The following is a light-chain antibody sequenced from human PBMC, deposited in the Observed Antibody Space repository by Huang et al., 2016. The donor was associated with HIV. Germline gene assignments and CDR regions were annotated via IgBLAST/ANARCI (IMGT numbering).Light chain of an antibody. CDR1: ESVRTN. Sequence: EIVMTQSPATLSVSPGESATLACRASESVRTNLAWYQQKPGQAPRLLSYGASTRATGIPARFSGSGSGTEFTLTISSLQSEDFVVYYCQQYNNWPLTFGGGTKVEIK. CDR3: QQYNNWPLT. V-gene: IGKV3-15*01. J-gene: IGKJ4*01. CDR2: GAS.